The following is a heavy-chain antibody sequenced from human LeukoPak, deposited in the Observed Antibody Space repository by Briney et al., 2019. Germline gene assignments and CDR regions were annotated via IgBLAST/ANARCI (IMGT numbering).Heavy chain of an antibody. CDR1: GYTFTSYD. D-gene: IGHD1-7*01. Sequence: ASVKVSCRASGYTFTSYDISWVRQAPGQGLEWMGWMNPNSGNTGYAQKFQGRVTMTRNTSISTVYLELGGLRSEDTAVYYCARGPTWNSVAPLDYWGQGALVTVSS. V-gene: IGHV1-8*01. CDR2: MNPNSGNT. CDR3: ARGPTWNSVAPLDY. J-gene: IGHJ4*02.